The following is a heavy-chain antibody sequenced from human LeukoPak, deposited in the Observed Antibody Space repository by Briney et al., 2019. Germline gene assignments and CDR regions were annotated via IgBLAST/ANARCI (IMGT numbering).Heavy chain of an antibody. CDR3: AKDRPAGYCSGGSCYSAIPFDY. J-gene: IGHJ4*02. CDR2: ISYDGSNK. D-gene: IGHD2-15*01. Sequence: GRSLRLSCAASGFTFSSYAMHWVRQAPGKGLEWVAVISYDGSNKYYGDSVKGRFTISRDNSKNTLYLQMNSLRAEDTAVYYCAKDRPAGYCSGGSCYSAIPFDYWGQGTLVTVSS. CDR1: GFTFSSYA. V-gene: IGHV3-30-3*01.